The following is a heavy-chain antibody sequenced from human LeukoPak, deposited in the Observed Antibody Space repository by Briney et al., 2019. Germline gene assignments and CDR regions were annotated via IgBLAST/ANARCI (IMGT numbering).Heavy chain of an antibody. V-gene: IGHV4-34*01. CDR1: GGSFSGYY. CDR3: ARLYYYDSSGYLVPAFDI. J-gene: IGHJ3*02. CDR2: INHSGST. D-gene: IGHD3-22*01. Sequence: SETLSLTCAVYGGSFSGYYWSWIRQPPGKGLGWIGEINHSGSTNYNPSLKSRVTISVDTSKNQFSLKLSSVPAADTAVYYCARLYYYDSSGYLVPAFDIWGQGTMVTVSS.